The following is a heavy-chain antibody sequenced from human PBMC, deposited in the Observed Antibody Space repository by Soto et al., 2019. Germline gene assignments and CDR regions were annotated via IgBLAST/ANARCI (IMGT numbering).Heavy chain of an antibody. CDR1: GFPFNNYG. Sequence: GGSLRLSCVVYGFPFNNYGINWVRQAPGKGLEWVSTVSKSDYTYYSDLVKGRFTISRDNAKNTVSLQMNTLRAEDTAVYFCAREDSLIIPAVSDFWGQGTLVTVSS. CDR3: AREDSLIIPAVSDF. CDR2: VSKSDYT. J-gene: IGHJ4*02. D-gene: IGHD2-2*01. V-gene: IGHV3-21*04.